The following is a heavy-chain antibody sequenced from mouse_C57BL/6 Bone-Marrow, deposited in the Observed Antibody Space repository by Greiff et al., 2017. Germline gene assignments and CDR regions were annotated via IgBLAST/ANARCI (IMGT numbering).Heavy chain of an antibody. Sequence: EVKVVESGGDLAKPGGSLKLSCAASGFTFSSYGMSWVRQTPDKRLEWVATISSGGSYTYYPASVKGRFTISRDNAKNTLYLQMSSLKSEDTAMYYCARRLWTNSWLADWGQGTLVTVAA. J-gene: IGHJ3*01. V-gene: IGHV5-6*02. D-gene: IGHD4-1*01. CDR3: ARRLWTNSWLAD. CDR2: ISSGGSYT. CDR1: GFTFSSYG.